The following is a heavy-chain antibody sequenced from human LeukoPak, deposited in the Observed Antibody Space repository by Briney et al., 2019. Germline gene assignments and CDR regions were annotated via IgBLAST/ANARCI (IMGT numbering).Heavy chain of an antibody. Sequence: AGRSLRLSCAASGFTFDDYAMHWVRQAPGKGLEWVPGISWNSGSIGYADSVKGRFTISRDNSKNTLYLQMNSLRAEDTAVYYCAKDIAAVNWGQGTLVTVSS. CDR2: ISWNSGSI. CDR3: AKDIAAVN. V-gene: IGHV3-9*01. J-gene: IGHJ4*02. D-gene: IGHD6-13*01. CDR1: GFTFDDYA.